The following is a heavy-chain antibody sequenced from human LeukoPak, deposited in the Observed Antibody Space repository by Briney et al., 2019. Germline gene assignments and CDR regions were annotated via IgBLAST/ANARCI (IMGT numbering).Heavy chain of an antibody. CDR3: ARDTAMVLSYYYYGMDV. V-gene: IGHV1-8*01. CDR1: GYTFTSYD. J-gene: IGHJ6*02. Sequence: ASVKVSCKASGYTFTSYDINWVRQATGQGLEWMGWMNPNSGNTGYAQKFQGRVTMTRNTSISTAYMELSSLRSEDTAVYYCARDTAMVLSYYYYGMDVWGQGTTVTVSS. D-gene: IGHD5-18*01. CDR2: MNPNSGNT.